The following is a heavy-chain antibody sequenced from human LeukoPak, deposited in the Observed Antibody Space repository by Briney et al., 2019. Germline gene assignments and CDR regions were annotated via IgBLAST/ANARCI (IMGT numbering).Heavy chain of an antibody. CDR3: ARDPEQDCSSTSCND. J-gene: IGHJ4*02. CDR2: IYSGGST. V-gene: IGHV3-66*01. Sequence: PGGSLRLSCAASGFTVSSNYMSWVRQAPGKGLEWVSVIYSGGSTYYADSVKGRFTISRDNSKNTLYLQMNSLRAEDTAVYYCARDPEQDCSSTSCNDWGRGTLVTVSS. CDR1: GFTVSSNY. D-gene: IGHD2-2*01.